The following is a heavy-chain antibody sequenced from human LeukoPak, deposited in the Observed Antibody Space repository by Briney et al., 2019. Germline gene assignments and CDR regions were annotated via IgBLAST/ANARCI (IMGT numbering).Heavy chain of an antibody. V-gene: IGHV3-23*01. CDR1: GFTFSSYG. J-gene: IGHJ4*02. CDR2: ISGSGGST. CDR3: AKSDGYNNVGTFDY. D-gene: IGHD5-24*01. Sequence: PGGSLRLSCAASGFTFSSYGMSWVRQAPGKGLEWVSAISGSGGSTYYADSVKGRFTISRDNSKNTLYLQMNSLRAEDTAVYYCAKSDGYNNVGTFDYWGQGTLVTVSS.